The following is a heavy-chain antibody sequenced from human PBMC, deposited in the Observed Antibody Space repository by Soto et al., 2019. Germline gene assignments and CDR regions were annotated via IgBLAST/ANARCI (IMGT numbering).Heavy chain of an antibody. CDR1: GFTFNTYD. J-gene: IGHJ5*02. V-gene: IGHV3-21*01. CDR3: VRSGTARLLRHSWFDT. D-gene: IGHD2-21*01. CDR2: ITTSSAYI. Sequence: EVQLVESGGGLVKPGGSLRLSCAASGFTFNTYDMNWVRQAPGKGLEWVSSITTSSAYIYYADSLEGRITISRDNAKNSLFRQMNSLRAEDTAVYYCVRSGTARLLRHSWFDTWGQGTLVTVSS.